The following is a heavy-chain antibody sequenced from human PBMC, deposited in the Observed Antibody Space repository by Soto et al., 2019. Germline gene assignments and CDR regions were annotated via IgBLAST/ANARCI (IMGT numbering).Heavy chain of an antibody. CDR3: AREGESSGWFDP. D-gene: IGHD6-19*01. CDR2: IYYSGST. CDR1: GGSVSSGSYY. J-gene: IGHJ5*02. Sequence: QVQPQESGPGLVKPSETLSLTCTVSGGSVSSGSYYWSWIRQPPGKGLEWIGYIYYSGSTNYNPSLKSRVTISVDTSKNQFSLKLSSVTAADTAVYYCAREGESSGWFDPWGQGTLVTVSS. V-gene: IGHV4-61*01.